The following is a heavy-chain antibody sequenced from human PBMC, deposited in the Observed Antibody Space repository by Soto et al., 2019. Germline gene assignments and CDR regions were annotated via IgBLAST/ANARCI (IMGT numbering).Heavy chain of an antibody. CDR2: IKPDGSEK. D-gene: IGHD3-10*01. CDR3: VRGAFGPDH. J-gene: IGHJ4*02. Sequence: PGGSLRLSCTASGFTFSSYWMSWVRQAPGKGLEWVANIKPDGSEKYYVDSVKGRFTISRDTTKNSLYLQMNSLRAEDTAVYYCVRGAFGPDHWGQGTLVTVSS. V-gene: IGHV3-7*01. CDR1: GFTFSSYW.